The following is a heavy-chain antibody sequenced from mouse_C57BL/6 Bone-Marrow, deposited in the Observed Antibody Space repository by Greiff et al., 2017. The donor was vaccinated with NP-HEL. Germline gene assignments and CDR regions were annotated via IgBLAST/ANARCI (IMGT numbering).Heavy chain of an antibody. CDR3: ARDKALGLWFAY. D-gene: IGHD3-3*01. CDR1: GFTFSSYA. J-gene: IGHJ3*01. CDR2: ISDAGSYT. V-gene: IGHV5-4*01. Sequence: EVKLVESGGGLVKPGGSLKLSCAASGFTFSSYAMSWVRQTPEKRLEWVATISDAGSYTYYPDNVKGRFTISRDNAKNNLYLQMSHLKSEDTAMYYCARDKALGLWFAYWGQGTLVTVSA.